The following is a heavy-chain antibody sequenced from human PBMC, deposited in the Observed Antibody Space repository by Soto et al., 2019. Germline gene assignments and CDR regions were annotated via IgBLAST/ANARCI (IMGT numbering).Heavy chain of an antibody. CDR3: ARADYYDSSGFYYDC. J-gene: IGHJ4*02. CDR2: INPSGGST. Sequence: ASVKVSCKSSGYIFTNHYIHWVRQAPGQGLEWMGIINPSGGSTNYLQKFQGRITMTRDTSTSTVYMELSSLRSEDTAVYFCARADYYDSSGFYYDCWGQGSLVTVAS. CDR1: GYIFTNHY. D-gene: IGHD3-22*01. V-gene: IGHV1-46*01.